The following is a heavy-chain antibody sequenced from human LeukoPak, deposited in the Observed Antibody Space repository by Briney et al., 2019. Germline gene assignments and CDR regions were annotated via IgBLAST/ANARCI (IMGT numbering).Heavy chain of an antibody. D-gene: IGHD3-22*01. J-gene: IGHJ4*02. Sequence: GGSLRLSCAASGFTFDDYGMSWVRQAPGKGLEWVSGINWNGGSTGYADSVKGRFTISRDNAKNSLYLQMNSLRAEDTAVYYCATRRGYYYDSSGYYFDYWGQGTLVTVSS. CDR3: ATRRGYYYDSSGYYFDY. CDR1: GFTFDDYG. CDR2: INWNGGST. V-gene: IGHV3-20*04.